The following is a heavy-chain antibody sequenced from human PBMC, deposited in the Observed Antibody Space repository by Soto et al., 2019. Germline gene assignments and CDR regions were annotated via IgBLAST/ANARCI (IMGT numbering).Heavy chain of an antibody. D-gene: IGHD3-10*02. J-gene: IGHJ5*01. Sequence: PSKTQSLISAVFGASVSSGESTWSWIRQPPGKGWEWIVFLYYSGSPHYNPPLQSRRSISVDTSKSQLSLKISVVTAADTAVYYCARVGHDSCSAHRFGWFESSGQGNLVTLS. V-gene: IGHV4-30-2*01. CDR3: ARVGHDSCSAHRFGWFES. CDR1: GASVSSGEST. CDR2: LYYSGSP.